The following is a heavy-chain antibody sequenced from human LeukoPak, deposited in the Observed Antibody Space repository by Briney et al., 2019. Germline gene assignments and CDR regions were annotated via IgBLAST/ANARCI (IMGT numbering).Heavy chain of an antibody. V-gene: IGHV3-48*03. CDR1: GFTVTTNS. D-gene: IGHD3-22*01. Sequence: GGSLRLSCAASGFTVTTNSMNWVRQAPGKGLEWVSYITSSGSTIYYADSVKGRFTISRDNAKNSLYLQMNSLRAEDTAVYYCAREMIDAFDIWGQGTMVTVSS. CDR3: AREMIDAFDI. J-gene: IGHJ3*02. CDR2: ITSSGSTI.